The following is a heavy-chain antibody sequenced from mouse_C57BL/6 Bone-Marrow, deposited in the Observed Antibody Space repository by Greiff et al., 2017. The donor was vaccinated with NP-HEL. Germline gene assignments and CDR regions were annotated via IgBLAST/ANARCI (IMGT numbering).Heavy chain of an antibody. Sequence: QVQLQQPGAELVMPGASVKLSCKASGYTFTSYWMHWVKQRPGQGLEWIGEIDPSDSYTNYNQKFKGKSTLTVDKSSSTAYMQLSSLTSEDSAVYYCARRETAQAREVYYYAMDYWGQGTSVTVSS. D-gene: IGHD3-2*02. V-gene: IGHV1-69*01. J-gene: IGHJ4*01. CDR3: ARRETAQAREVYYYAMDY. CDR1: GYTFTSYW. CDR2: IDPSDSYT.